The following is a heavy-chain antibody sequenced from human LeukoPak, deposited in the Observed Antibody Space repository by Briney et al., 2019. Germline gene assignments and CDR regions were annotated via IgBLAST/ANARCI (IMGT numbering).Heavy chain of an antibody. CDR3: AATGG. CDR2: IHETGDS. Sequence: GGSLRLSCVGSGLALRNYHVTWVRQAPGKGLEWVADIHETGDSHYADSVKGRFTISRENAKNSVYLQMNPLRADDTAVYYCAATGGWGQGTLVAVSS. J-gene: IGHJ1*01. V-gene: IGHV3-69-1*02. CDR1: GLALRNYH. D-gene: IGHD1-26*01.